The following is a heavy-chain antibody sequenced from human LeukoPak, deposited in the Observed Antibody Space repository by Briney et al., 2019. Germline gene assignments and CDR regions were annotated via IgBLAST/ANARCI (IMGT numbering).Heavy chain of an antibody. CDR2: ISGSGGNT. CDR1: GFTFSSYA. Sequence: PGGSLRLSCAASGFTFSSYAMSWVRQAPGKGLEWVSAISGSGGNTYYADSVKGRFTISRDNSKNTLYLQMNSLRAEDTAVYYCAKTYSGSYYSSHFDYWGQGTLVTVSS. D-gene: IGHD1-26*01. CDR3: AKTYSGSYYSSHFDY. J-gene: IGHJ4*02. V-gene: IGHV3-23*01.